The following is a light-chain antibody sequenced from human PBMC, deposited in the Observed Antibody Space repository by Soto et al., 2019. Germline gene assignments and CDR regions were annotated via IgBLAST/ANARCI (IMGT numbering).Light chain of an antibody. Sequence: EIVLTQSPGTLSLSPGERATLSCGASQSVTSNYLAWYQQKPGQAPRLLIFGASIRVTGIPDRFSGSGSGTDFTLTMSRLEPEDFAVYYCQQYGSSPRTFGQGTKVDIK. CDR2: GAS. CDR3: QQYGSSPRT. J-gene: IGKJ1*01. CDR1: QSVTSNY. V-gene: IGKV3-20*01.